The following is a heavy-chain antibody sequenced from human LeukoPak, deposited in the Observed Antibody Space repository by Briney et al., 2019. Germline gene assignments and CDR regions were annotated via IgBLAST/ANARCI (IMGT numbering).Heavy chain of an antibody. D-gene: IGHD2-2*01. CDR3: VRTPGYVMTAFDY. CDR1: GGSISSYY. Sequence: SETLSLTCTVSGGSISSYYWSWIRQPPGKGLEWIGYIYYSGSTNYNPSLKSRVTISVDTSKNQFSLKLSSVTAADTAVYYCVRTPGYVMTAFDYWGQGTLVTVSS. CDR2: IYYSGST. J-gene: IGHJ4*02. V-gene: IGHV4-59*01.